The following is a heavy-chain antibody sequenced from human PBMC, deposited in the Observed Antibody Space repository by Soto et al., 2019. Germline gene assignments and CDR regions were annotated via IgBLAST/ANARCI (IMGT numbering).Heavy chain of an antibody. V-gene: IGHV2-26*04. CDR1: GFSLSNAGLG. J-gene: IGHJ5*02. CDR3: ASTYSTSWYWFDP. Sequence: QVTVKESGPVLVKPTETLTLTCTVSGFSLSNAGLGVSWIRPPPGKALEWLAHIFSNDEKSYSTSLKSRLTISQETSKSLVVLTMTNMDPVDTATYYCASTYSTSWYWFDPWGQGTLVTVSS. CDR2: IFSNDEK. D-gene: IGHD6-13*01.